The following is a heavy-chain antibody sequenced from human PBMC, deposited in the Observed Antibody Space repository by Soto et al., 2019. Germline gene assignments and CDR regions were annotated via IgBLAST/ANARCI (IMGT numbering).Heavy chain of an antibody. Sequence: RLSCNASGFTFSGYSMDWVRQAPGKGLEWIAYISGGGVPVYYADSVKGRFTISRDNAKNSLYLQMNHLRDEDTAIYYCVRGRANYYFDFWGQGALVTVSS. J-gene: IGHJ4*02. D-gene: IGHD1-1*01. CDR2: ISGGGVPV. V-gene: IGHV3-48*02. CDR1: GFTFSGYS. CDR3: VRGRANYYFDF.